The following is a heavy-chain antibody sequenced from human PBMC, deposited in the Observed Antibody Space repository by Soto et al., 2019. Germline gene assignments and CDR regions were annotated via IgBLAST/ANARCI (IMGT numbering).Heavy chain of an antibody. CDR3: ARGRVYYYGMDV. Sequence: SETLSLTCTVSGGSISSGGYYWSWIRQHPGKGLEWIGYIYYSGSTYYNPSLKSRVTISVDTSKNQFSLKLSSVTAADTAVYYCARGRVYYYGMDVWGQGTTVTVSS. V-gene: IGHV4-31*03. CDR1: GGSISSGGYY. J-gene: IGHJ6*02. CDR2: IYYSGST.